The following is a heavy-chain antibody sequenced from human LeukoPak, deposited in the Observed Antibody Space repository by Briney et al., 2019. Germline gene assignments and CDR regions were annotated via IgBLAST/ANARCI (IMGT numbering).Heavy chain of an antibody. J-gene: IGHJ4*02. CDR1: GYTFTDYY. D-gene: IGHD5-12*01. CDR2: VDPEDGET. V-gene: IGHV1-69-2*01. Sequence: ATVKISCKVSGYTFTDYYMHWAQQAPGKGLEWMGLVDPEDGETIYAEKFQGRVTITADTSTDTAYMKLSSLRSEDTAVYYCATVPPYSGYGRWGQGTLVTVSS. CDR3: ATVPPYSGYGR.